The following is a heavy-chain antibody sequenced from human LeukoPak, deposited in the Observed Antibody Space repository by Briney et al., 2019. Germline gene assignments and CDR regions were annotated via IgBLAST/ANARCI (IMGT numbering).Heavy chain of an antibody. CDR1: GFTFSSYS. CDR3: AKSTRAVMAMMDV. V-gene: IGHV3-21*01. D-gene: IGHD3-16*01. CDR2: ISSRSTHI. Sequence: AGGSLRLSCAASGFTFSSYSMNWVRQAPGKGLEWVSSISSRSTHIYHAASVKGRFTISRDNAKNSLFLQMNILRAEDTAVYFCAKSTRAVMAMMDVWGKGTTVTVSS. J-gene: IGHJ6*04.